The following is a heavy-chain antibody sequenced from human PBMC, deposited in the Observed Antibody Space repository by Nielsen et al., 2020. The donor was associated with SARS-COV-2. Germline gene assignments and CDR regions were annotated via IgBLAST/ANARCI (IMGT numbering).Heavy chain of an antibody. V-gene: IGHV3-9*01. Sequence: SLKISCAASGFTFDDYAMHWVRQAPGKGLEWVSGISWNSGSIGYADSVKGRFTISRDNAKNSLYLQMNSLRAEDTAVYYCAREGIVVVPAAMPRYYYGMDVWGQGTTVTVSS. D-gene: IGHD2-2*01. CDR2: ISWNSGSI. CDR1: GFTFDDYA. CDR3: AREGIVVVPAAMPRYYYGMDV. J-gene: IGHJ6*02.